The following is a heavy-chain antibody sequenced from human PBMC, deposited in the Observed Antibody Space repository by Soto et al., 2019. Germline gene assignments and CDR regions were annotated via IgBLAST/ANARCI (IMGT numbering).Heavy chain of an antibody. J-gene: IGHJ6*02. D-gene: IGHD4-4*01. CDR1: GFTFSSYS. CDR2: ISSSSSYI. CDR3: ARVPTVTPYYYYGMDV. V-gene: IGHV3-21*01. Sequence: NPGGSLRLSCAASGFTFSSYSMNWVRQAPGKGLEWVSSISSSSSYIYYADSVKGRFTISRDNAKNSLYLQMNSLRAEDTAVYYCARVPTVTPYYYYGMDVWGQGTTVTVSS.